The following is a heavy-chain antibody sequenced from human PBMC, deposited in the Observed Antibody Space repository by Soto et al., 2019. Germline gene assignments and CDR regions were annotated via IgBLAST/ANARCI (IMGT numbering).Heavy chain of an antibody. CDR3: ATGMLIRGHHYMDA. D-gene: IGHD3-10*01. Sequence: SQTLSLTCAISGDSVSGNRAAWNWIRQSPSRGLEWLGRTYYRSKWYIEYAPSMQGRMTINPDTSENQFSLQLNSVTPEDTAVYYCATGMLIRGHHYMDAWGQGTSVTVSS. CDR2: TYYRSKWYI. J-gene: IGHJ6*03. V-gene: IGHV6-1*01. CDR1: GDSVSGNRAA.